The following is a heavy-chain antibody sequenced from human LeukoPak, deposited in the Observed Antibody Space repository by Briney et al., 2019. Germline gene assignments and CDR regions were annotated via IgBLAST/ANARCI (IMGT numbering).Heavy chain of an antibody. CDR1: GFTFSNYG. V-gene: IGHV3-30*02. CDR2: IRYDGCNK. J-gene: IGHJ1*01. CDR3: VKRDIQYTSSSGGTFQH. D-gene: IGHD6-6*01. Sequence: GGSLRLSCAASGFTFSNYGMHWVGQAPGKRLEWVTFIRYDGCNKYYADSVKGRFTVSRDNSKNTLYLQMNSLRPEDTAVHNCVKRDIQYTSSSGGTFQHWGQGTLVTVSS.